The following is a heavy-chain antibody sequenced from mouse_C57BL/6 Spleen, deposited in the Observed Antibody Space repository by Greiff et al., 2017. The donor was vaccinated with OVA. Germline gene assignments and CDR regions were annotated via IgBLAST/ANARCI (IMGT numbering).Heavy chain of an antibody. Sequence: EVQGVESVAELVRPGASVKLSCTASGFNIKNTYMHWVKQRPEQGLEWIGRIDPANGNTKYAPKFQGKATITADTSSNTAYLQLSSLTSEDTAIYYCARSVYYGSSYWYFDVWGTGTTVTVSS. CDR2: IDPANGNT. D-gene: IGHD1-1*01. J-gene: IGHJ1*03. CDR1: GFNIKNTY. CDR3: ARSVYYGSSYWYFDV. V-gene: IGHV14-3*01.